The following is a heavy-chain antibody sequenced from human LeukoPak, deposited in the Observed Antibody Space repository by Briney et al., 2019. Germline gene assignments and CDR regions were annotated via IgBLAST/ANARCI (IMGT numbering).Heavy chain of an antibody. CDR1: GYTFTSYY. CDR3: ARDARLRFLEEKENRPAGGGYYYYMDV. Sequence: GAPVKVSCKASGYTFTSYYMHWVRQAPGQGLEWMGIINPSGGSTSYAQKFQGRVTMTRDMSTSTVYMELSSLRSEDTAVYYCARDARLRFLEEKENRPAGGGYYYYMDVWGKGTTVTVSS. J-gene: IGHJ6*03. V-gene: IGHV1-46*01. D-gene: IGHD3-3*01. CDR2: INPSGGST.